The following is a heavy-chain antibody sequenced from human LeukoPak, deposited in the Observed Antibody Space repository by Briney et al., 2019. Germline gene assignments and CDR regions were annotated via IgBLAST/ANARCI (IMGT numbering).Heavy chain of an antibody. CDR3: ARDEGPDNIIDY. CDR2: INPNSGGT. V-gene: IGHV1-2*02. Sequence: ASVKVSCKASGYTFTDYYIHWVRQAPGQGLEWMGWINPNSGGTNYAQRFQGRVTMTGDTSISTAYMELSRLKSDDTAVYYCARDEGPDNIIDYWGQGTLVTVSS. J-gene: IGHJ4*02. D-gene: IGHD2/OR15-2a*01. CDR1: GYTFTDYY.